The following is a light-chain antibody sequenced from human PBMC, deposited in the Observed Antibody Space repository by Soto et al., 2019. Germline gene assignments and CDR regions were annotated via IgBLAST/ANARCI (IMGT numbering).Light chain of an antibody. Sequence: EIVLTQSPCTLSLSPGERATLSCRASQSVSSSYLAWYQQKPGQAPRLLIYGASSMATGIPDRFSGSGSGTDFTLTISRLEPEDFAVYYCQQYGSSCTFGQGTKLEIK. J-gene: IGKJ2*02. V-gene: IGKV3-20*01. CDR1: QSVSSSY. CDR3: QQYGSSCT. CDR2: GAS.